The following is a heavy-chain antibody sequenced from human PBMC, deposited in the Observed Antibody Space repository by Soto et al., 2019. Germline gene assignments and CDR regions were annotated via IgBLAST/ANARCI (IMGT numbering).Heavy chain of an antibody. CDR3: AKDSGSSSWDYFFYGMDV. CDR2: ISGGGGGT. V-gene: IGHV3-23*01. CDR1: GFTFSSYA. D-gene: IGHD6-6*01. J-gene: IGHJ6*02. Sequence: GGSLRLSCAASGFTFSSYAMSWVRQAPGTGLEWVSSISGGGGGTYYADSVKGRFTISRDNSKNTLFLQMNSLRADDTAIYYCAKDSGSSSWDYFFYGMDVWGQGTTVTVSS.